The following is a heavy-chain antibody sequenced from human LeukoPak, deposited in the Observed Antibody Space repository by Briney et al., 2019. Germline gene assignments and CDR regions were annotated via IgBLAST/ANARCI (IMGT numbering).Heavy chain of an antibody. Sequence: GGSLRLSCAASGLTFSSYAMTWVRHAPGEGLEWVSAISDSGGTTYYADSVKGRFTISRDNSKNTLYLQMNSLRAGDTAIFYCAKLTRGYCSSTACPNWLDPWGQGTLVTVSS. CDR1: GLTFSSYA. CDR3: AKLTRGYCSSTACPNWLDP. D-gene: IGHD2-2*01. J-gene: IGHJ5*02. CDR2: ISDSGGTT. V-gene: IGHV3-23*01.